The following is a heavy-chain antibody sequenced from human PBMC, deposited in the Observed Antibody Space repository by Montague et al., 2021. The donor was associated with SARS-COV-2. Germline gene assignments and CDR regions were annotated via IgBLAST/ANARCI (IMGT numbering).Heavy chain of an antibody. V-gene: IGHV3-23*01. Sequence: SLRLSCPAPGFAFNNFAMTWVRQPPGKGLEWVSSIFGSGAGTYYADSVKGRFTISRDNSRNTLYLQMNSLRAEDTAKYYCAKQPGAGAVVYWYFDLWGRGTVVSVSS. D-gene: IGHD6-19*01. CDR2: IFGSGAGT. CDR3: AKQPGAGAVVYWYFDL. CDR1: GFAFNNFA. J-gene: IGHJ2*01.